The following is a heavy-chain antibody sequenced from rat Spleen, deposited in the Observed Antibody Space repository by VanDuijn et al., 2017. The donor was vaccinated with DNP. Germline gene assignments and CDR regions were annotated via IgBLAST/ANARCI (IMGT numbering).Heavy chain of an antibody. J-gene: IGHJ3*01. D-gene: IGHD4-3*01. V-gene: IGHV2-15*01. CDR2: IWSGGNT. Sequence: QVQLKESGPGLVQPSQTLSLTCTVSGFSLTSYGVSWVRQPPGKGLEWMGVIWSGGNTDYNSALKPRLSISRDTSESQVFLTVNSLQTEDTAIYFCTRAGEWFAYWGQGTLVTVSS. CDR3: TRAGEWFAY. CDR1: GFSLTSYG.